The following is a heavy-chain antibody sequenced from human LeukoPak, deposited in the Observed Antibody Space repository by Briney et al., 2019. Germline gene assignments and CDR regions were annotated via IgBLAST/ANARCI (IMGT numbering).Heavy chain of an antibody. Sequence: PGGSLRLSCAASGFTFRSYWMSWVRQAPGKGLEWVGRIKSKTDGGTTDYAAPVKGRFTISRDDSKNTLYLQMNSLKTEDTAVYYCTTGIAAAGDYWGQGTLVTVSS. D-gene: IGHD6-13*01. V-gene: IGHV3-15*01. J-gene: IGHJ4*02. CDR2: IKSKTDGGTT. CDR1: GFTFRSYW. CDR3: TTGIAAAGDY.